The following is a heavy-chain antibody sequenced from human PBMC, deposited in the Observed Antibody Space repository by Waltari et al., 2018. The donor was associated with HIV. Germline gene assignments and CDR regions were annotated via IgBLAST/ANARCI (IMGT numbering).Heavy chain of an antibody. V-gene: IGHV3-48*04. J-gene: IGHJ4*02. D-gene: IGHD3-22*01. CDR3: ARESYYYDSSGYPLAY. Sequence: DVQLAETGGGLVQPGGCLRLCCAGCGFTFHTLGFNVVRQAPGKGLEWVSYISSSSRPIYYADSVKGRFTISRDDAKNSLYLEMNSLRADDTAVYYCARESYYYDSSGYPLAYWGQGILVTVSS. CDR1: GFTFHTLG. CDR2: ISSSSRPI.